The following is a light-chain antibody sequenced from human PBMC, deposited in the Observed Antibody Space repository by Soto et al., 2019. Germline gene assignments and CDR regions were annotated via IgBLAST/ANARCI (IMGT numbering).Light chain of an antibody. CDR1: SSNIGAHYD. CDR3: QSYDSSLNVV. V-gene: IGLV1-40*01. CDR2: GNN. Sequence: QSVLTQPPSVSGAPGQRVTISCTGSSSNIGAHYDVHWYQHLPGTAPKLLIYGNNNRPSGVPDRFSGSKSGTSASLAITGLQAEDEADYYCQSYDSSLNVVFGGGTKLTVL. J-gene: IGLJ3*02.